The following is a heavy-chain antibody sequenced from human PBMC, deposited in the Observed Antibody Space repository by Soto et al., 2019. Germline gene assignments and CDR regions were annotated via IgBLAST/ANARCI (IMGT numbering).Heavy chain of an antibody. D-gene: IGHD2-15*01. CDR2: IIPIFGTA. J-gene: IGHJ4*02. V-gene: IGHV1-69*06. Sequence: SVKVSCKASGGTFSSYAISWVRQAPGQGLEWMGGIIPIFGTANYAQKFQGRVTITADKSTSTAYMELSSLRSEDTAVYYCARESATGGNPFDYWGQGTLVTVSS. CDR1: GGTFSSYA. CDR3: ARESATGGNPFDY.